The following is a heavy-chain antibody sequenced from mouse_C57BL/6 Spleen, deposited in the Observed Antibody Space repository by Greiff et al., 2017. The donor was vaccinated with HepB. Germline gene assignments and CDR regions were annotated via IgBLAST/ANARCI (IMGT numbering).Heavy chain of an antibody. J-gene: IGHJ1*03. CDR3: ASGGNYDWYFDV. V-gene: IGHV1-55*01. D-gene: IGHD2-1*01. CDR2: IYPGSGST. Sequence: QVQLQQPGAELVKPGASVKMSCKASGYTFTSYWITWVKQRPGQGLEWMGDIYPGSGSTNYNEKCKSKATLTVDTSSSTAYMQLSSLTSEDSAVYYCASGGNYDWYFDVWGTGTTVTVSS. CDR1: GYTFTSYW.